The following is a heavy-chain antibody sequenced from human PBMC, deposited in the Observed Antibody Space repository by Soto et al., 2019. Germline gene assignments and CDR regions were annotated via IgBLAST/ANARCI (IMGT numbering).Heavy chain of an antibody. CDR3: ARHPSPPYSCTYGDF. CDR2: IYPGDSDT. J-gene: IGHJ4*01. D-gene: IGHD5-18*01. CDR1: GYSFLNFW. V-gene: IGHV5-51*01. Sequence: PGESLKISCKASGYSFLNFWIGWVRQVPGKGPEWMGLIYPGDSDTRYSPSFQGQVTISADQSRTTAYLQWSSLKASASAIYYCARHPSPPYSCTYGDFLGQGTRGTGSS.